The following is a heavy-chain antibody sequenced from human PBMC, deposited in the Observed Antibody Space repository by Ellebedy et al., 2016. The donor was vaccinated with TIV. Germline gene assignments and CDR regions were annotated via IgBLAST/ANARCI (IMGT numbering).Heavy chain of an antibody. CDR3: ARGKGRYFDY. J-gene: IGHJ4*02. Sequence: AASVKVSCKASGGTFNNYALNWVRQAPGQGLEWMGLINPSGGSTSYAQKFQGRVTMTRDTSTSTVYMDLSSLRSEDTAVYYCARGKGRYFDYWGQGTLVTVSS. D-gene: IGHD3-10*01. V-gene: IGHV1-46*02. CDR2: INPSGGST. CDR1: GGTFNNYA.